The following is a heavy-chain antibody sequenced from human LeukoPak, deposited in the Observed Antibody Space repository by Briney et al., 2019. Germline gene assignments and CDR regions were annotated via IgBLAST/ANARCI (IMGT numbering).Heavy chain of an antibody. J-gene: IGHJ4*02. V-gene: IGHV3-74*01. Sequence: GGSLRLSCAASGFTFSSYSMNWVRQAPGKGLVWVSRINIDGSATSYADSVKGRFTISRDNAKNTLYLQMNSLRAEDTAVYYCARTTYYYDSSGYLHWWGQGTLVTVSS. CDR1: GFTFSSYS. CDR2: INIDGSAT. CDR3: ARTTYYYDSSGYLHW. D-gene: IGHD3-22*01.